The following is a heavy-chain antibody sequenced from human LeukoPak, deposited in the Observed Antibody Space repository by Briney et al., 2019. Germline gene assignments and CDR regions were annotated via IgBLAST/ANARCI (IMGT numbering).Heavy chain of an antibody. CDR1: GGSISSYY. V-gene: IGHV4-59*01. D-gene: IGHD3-10*01. CDR3: ARRSWFGELREGHYYYMDV. Sequence: SETLSLTCTVSGGSISSYYWSWIRQPPGKGLEWIGYIYYSGSTNYNPSLKSRVTISVDTSKNQFSLKLSSVTAADTAVYYCARRSWFGELREGHYYYMDVWGKGTTVTVSS. CDR2: IYYSGST. J-gene: IGHJ6*03.